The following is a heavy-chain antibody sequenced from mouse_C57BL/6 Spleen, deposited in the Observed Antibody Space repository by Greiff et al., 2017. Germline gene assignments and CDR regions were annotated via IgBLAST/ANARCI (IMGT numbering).Heavy chain of an antibody. CDR2: IYPRDGST. V-gene: IGHV1-78*01. CDR3: ATSRNWDIYYFDY. Sequence: QVQLQQSDAELVKPGASVKISCKVSGYTFTDHTIHWMKQRPEQGLEWIGYIYPRDGSTKYNEKFKGKATLTADKSSSTAYMQLNSLTSEDSAVXVCATSRNWDIYYFDYWGQGTTLTVSS. CDR1: GYTFTDHT. J-gene: IGHJ2*01. D-gene: IGHD4-1*01.